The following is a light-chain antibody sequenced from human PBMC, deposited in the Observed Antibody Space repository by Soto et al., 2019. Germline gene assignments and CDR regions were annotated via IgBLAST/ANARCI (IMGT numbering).Light chain of an antibody. CDR1: RSDIGAYNF. CDR3: TSWTTSTTMI. V-gene: IGLV2-14*03. CDR2: DVS. Sequence: QSVLTQPASVSGSPGQSITITCTGTRSDIGAYNFVSWYQQHPGEVPKLMLYDVSIRPSGVSNRFSGSKSGNTASLTISGLQDEDEADYYCTSWTTSTTMIFGGGT. J-gene: IGLJ2*01.